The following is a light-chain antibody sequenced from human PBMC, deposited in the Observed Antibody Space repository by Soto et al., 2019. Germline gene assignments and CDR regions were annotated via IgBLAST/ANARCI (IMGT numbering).Light chain of an antibody. J-gene: IGKJ4*01. CDR2: DTS. CDR3: QPYNNWPLT. Sequence: EVGMTQSPATMSVSPGEGVILSCRARQGICDTLAWYQHKPGQTPRLLFYDTSTRAAGFPARFSGSRSGPEFTLPINSLQSEDFAIYYCQPYNNWPLTFGGGTKVESK. CDR1: QGICDT. V-gene: IGKV3-15*01.